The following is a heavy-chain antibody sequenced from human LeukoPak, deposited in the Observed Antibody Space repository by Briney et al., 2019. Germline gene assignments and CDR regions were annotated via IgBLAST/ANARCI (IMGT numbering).Heavy chain of an antibody. CDR2: ISSSSYI. J-gene: IGHJ4*02. V-gene: IGHV3-21*01. Sequence: GGSLRLSCAASGFTFSNYRMNWVRQAPGKGLEWVSSISSSSYIYNADSVKGRFTISRDNAKNSLYLQMDSLRAEDTAVYYCATGGFSSGYHEFDYWGQGTLVTVSS. CDR1: GFTFSNYR. D-gene: IGHD3-22*01. CDR3: ATGGFSSGYHEFDY.